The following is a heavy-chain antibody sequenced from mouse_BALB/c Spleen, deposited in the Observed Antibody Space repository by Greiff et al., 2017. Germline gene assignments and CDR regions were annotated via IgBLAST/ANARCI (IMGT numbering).Heavy chain of an antibody. J-gene: IGHJ3*01. CDR3: ARPTARATYWFAY. CDR1: GFDFSRYW. V-gene: IGHV4-1*02. Sequence: EVQLVESGGGLVQPGGSLKLSCAASGFDFSRYWMSWVRQAPGKGLEWIGEINPDSSTINYTPSLKDKFIISRDNAKNTLYLQMSKVRSEYTALYYCARPTARATYWFAYWGLGTLVTVSA. CDR2: INPDSSTI. D-gene: IGHD3-2*01.